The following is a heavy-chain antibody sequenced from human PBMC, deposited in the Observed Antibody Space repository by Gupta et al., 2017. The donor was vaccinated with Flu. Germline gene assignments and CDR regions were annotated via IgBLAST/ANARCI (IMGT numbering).Heavy chain of an antibody. CDR1: GFPFSSYG. CDR3: AKASHESGYYYGMDV. J-gene: IGHJ6*02. CDR2: ISYDGSNK. V-gene: IGHV3-30*18. D-gene: IGHD3-10*01. Sequence: QVQLVESGGGVVQPGRSLRLSCAASGFPFSSYGMHWVRQAPGKGLEWVAVISYDGSNKYYADSVKGRFTISRDNSKNTLYLQMNSLRAEDTAVYYCAKASHESGYYYGMDVWGQGTTVTVSS.